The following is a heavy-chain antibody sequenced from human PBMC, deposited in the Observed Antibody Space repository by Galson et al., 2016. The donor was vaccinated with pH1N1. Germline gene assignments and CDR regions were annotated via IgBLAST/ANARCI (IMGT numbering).Heavy chain of an antibody. V-gene: IGHV1-46*03. CDR3: TRDLGRQRDH. J-gene: IGHJ4*02. CDR2: IDPSNGGT. Sequence: SVKVSCKASGYIFTSDYFHWVRQAPGKGLEWMGVIDPSNGGTTFAQKLQGLVTMTRDSSPSTVYVEVYSLKSEDTAVYYCTRDLGRQRDHWGQGTLVTVSS. D-gene: IGHD3/OR15-3a*01. CDR1: GYIFTSDY.